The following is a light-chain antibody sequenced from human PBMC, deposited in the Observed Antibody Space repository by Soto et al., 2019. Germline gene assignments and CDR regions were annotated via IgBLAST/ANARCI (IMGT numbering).Light chain of an antibody. CDR3: SSYAGSNNWV. Sequence: QSALTQPPSASGSPGQSVTISCTGTGSDVGGYNYVSWYQQHPGKAPKLMIYEVSKRPSRVPDRFSGSKSGNTASLTVSGLQAEDEADYYCSSYAGSNNWVFGGGTKLTVL. CDR2: EVS. V-gene: IGLV2-8*01. J-gene: IGLJ3*02. CDR1: GSDVGGYNY.